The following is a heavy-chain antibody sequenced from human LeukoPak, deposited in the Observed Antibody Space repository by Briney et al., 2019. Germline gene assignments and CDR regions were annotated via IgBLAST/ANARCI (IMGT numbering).Heavy chain of an antibody. CDR1: GYTFTGYY. CDR3: AREKLTSSGNSGFDY. Sequence: GASVTVTCMASGYTFTGYYMHWVRQAPGQGLEWMGWINPDSGGTNYAQKVQGRVTMTRDTSISKVYMELSRLRSDDTAVYYCAREKLTSSGNSGFDYWGQGTLVTVSS. J-gene: IGHJ4*02. CDR2: INPDSGGT. D-gene: IGHD4-23*01. V-gene: IGHV1-2*02.